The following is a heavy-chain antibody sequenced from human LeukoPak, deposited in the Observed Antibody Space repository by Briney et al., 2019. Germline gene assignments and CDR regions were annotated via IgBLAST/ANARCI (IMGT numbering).Heavy chain of an antibody. V-gene: IGHV4-39*07. J-gene: IGHJ3*02. D-gene: IGHD3-3*01. CDR2: IYYSGST. Sequence: SETLSLTCTVSGGSISSSSYYWGWIRQPPGKGLEWIGSIYYSGSTYYNPSLKSRVTISVDTSRNQFSLKLSSVTAADTAVYYCARDRGGYDFWSGYYPVDDAFDIWGQGTMVTVSS. CDR3: ARDRGGYDFWSGYYPVDDAFDI. CDR1: GGSISSSSYY.